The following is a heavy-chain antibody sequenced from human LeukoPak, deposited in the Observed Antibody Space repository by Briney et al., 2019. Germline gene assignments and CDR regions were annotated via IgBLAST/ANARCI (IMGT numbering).Heavy chain of an antibody. CDR1: GGSIRSSSYY. CDR3: AGRDNWNEFDY. V-gene: IGHV4-39*01. J-gene: IGHJ4*02. D-gene: IGHD1-20*01. Sequence: SETLSLTCTVSGGSIRSSSYYWGWIRQPPGKGLEWIGSIYYSGSTYYNPSLKSRVTISVDTSKNQFSLKLSSVTAADTAVYYCAGRDNWNEFDYWGQGTLVTVSS. CDR2: IYYSGST.